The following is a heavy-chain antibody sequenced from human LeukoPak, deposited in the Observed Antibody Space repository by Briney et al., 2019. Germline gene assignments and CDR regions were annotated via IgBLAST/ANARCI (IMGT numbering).Heavy chain of an antibody. CDR1: GGSISSGSCY. CDR2: IYTSGST. J-gene: IGHJ4*02. CDR3: ARGPYDFWSGYLPHYFDY. V-gene: IGHV4-61*02. Sequence: SQTLSLTCTVSGGSISSGSCYWSWIRQPAGKGLEWIGRIYTSGSTNYNPSLKSRVTISVDTSKNQFSLKLSSVTAADTAVYYCARGPYDFWSGYLPHYFDYWGQGTLVTVSS. D-gene: IGHD3-3*01.